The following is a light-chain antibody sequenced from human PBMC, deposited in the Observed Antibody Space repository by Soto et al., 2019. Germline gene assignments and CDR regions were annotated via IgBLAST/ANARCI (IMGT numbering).Light chain of an antibody. V-gene: IGKV3-20*01. CDR1: QSVSSSY. Sequence: IVLTQSPGPLSFSAGERATLSCRASQSVSSSYLSCYQQKAGQAPRLLIYGASNRATGIPDRFSGSGSGTDFILTISRLEPEDFAVYYCQHYGSSWTFGQGTKVDIK. J-gene: IGKJ1*01. CDR2: GAS. CDR3: QHYGSSWT.